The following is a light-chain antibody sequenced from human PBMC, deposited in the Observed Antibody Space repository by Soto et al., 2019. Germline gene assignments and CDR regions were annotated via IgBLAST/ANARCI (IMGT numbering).Light chain of an antibody. Sequence: EIVLTQSPGTQSLSPGETATLSCRASQSVGSNNLAWYHQKPGQTPRLLIYDASSRATGIPDRFSGSGSGTDFTLTISRLEPEDFAAYYCQQYANSITFGQGTRLEIE. CDR1: QSVGSNN. V-gene: IGKV3-20*01. CDR2: DAS. J-gene: IGKJ5*01. CDR3: QQYANSIT.